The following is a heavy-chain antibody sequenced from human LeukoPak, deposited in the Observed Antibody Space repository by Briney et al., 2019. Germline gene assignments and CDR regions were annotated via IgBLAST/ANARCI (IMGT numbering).Heavy chain of an antibody. V-gene: IGHV4-59*01. D-gene: IGHD3-10*01. J-gene: IGHJ4*02. CDR2: IYNSGST. CDR1: GGSFSGYY. Sequence: SETLSLTCAVYGGSFSGYYWSWIRQPPGKGLEWIGYIYNSGSTNYNPSLKSRVTISVDTSKNQFSLKLTSVTAAYTAVYYCARDRELGYWGQGTLVTVSS. CDR3: ARDRELGY.